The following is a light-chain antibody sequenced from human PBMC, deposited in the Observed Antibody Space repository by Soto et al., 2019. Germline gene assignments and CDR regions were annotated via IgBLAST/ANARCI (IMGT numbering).Light chain of an antibody. CDR2: EVN. J-gene: IGLJ2*01. CDR1: SSDVGGYNY. Sequence: SVLTQPASVSGSPGQSITISCTGTSSDVGGYNYVSWYQQHPGKAPKLMIYEVNNRPSGVSNRFSGSKSGNTASLTISGLQADDEADYYCSSYTSTSAGVLFGGGTKLTVL. CDR3: SSYTSTSAGVL. V-gene: IGLV2-14*01.